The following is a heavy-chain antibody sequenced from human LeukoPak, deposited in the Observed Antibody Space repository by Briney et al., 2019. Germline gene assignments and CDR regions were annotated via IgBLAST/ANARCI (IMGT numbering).Heavy chain of an antibody. CDR1: GFTFSNAY. CDR3: ITPLPYSAQ. J-gene: IGHJ4*02. D-gene: IGHD2-21*01. CDR2: SKPKTDGETT. Sequence: GGSLRLSCAASGFTFSNAYMNWVRQAPGKGLEWVGRSKPKTDGETTEYAAPVKDRLTIPRDDSKSMMYLQMNSLKTEDTAVYYCITPLPYSAQGGQGTLVTVSS. V-gene: IGHV3-15*07.